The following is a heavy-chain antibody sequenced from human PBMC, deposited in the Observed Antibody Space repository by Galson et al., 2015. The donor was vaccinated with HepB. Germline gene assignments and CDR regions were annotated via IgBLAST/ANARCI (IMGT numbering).Heavy chain of an antibody. J-gene: IGHJ4*02. Sequence: SLRLSCAASGFTFSSYWMSWVRQAPGKGLEWVANIKQEGSEKYYVDSVKGRFTISRDNAKNSLYLQMNSLRAEDTAIYYCTRDPPLGTPFDYWGQGTLVTVSS. CDR2: IKQEGSEK. V-gene: IGHV3-7*01. CDR1: GFTFSSYW. CDR3: TRDPPLGTPFDY. D-gene: IGHD3-16*01.